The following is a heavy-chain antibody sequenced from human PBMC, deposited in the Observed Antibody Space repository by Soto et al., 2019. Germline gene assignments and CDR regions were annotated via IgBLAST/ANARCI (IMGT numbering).Heavy chain of an antibody. V-gene: IGHV4-59*01. CDR2: IYYSGST. J-gene: IGHJ4*02. D-gene: IGHD3-22*01. CDR1: GGSISSYY. Sequence: ETLSLTCTVSGGSISSYYWSWIRQPPGKGLEWIGYIYYSGSTNYNPSLKSRVTISVDTSKNQFSLKLSSVTAADTAVYYCARAKYYDSSGYRIFDYWGQGTLVTV. CDR3: ARAKYYDSSGYRIFDY.